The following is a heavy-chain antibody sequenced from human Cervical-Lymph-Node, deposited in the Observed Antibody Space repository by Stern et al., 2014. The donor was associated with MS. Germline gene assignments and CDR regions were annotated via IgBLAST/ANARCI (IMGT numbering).Heavy chain of an antibody. CDR2: ISWNSGNI. CDR1: GFTFDDYA. V-gene: IGHV3-9*01. D-gene: IGHD2-15*01. Sequence: EVQLEESGGGLVQPGRSLRLSCAASGFTFDDYAMHWVRQAPGKGLEWVSGISWNSGNIGYVDSVKGRFTISRDNAKNSLYLQMNSLRAEDTALYYCAKDINLRGTYYFDYWGQGTLVTVSS. CDR3: AKDINLRGTYYFDY. J-gene: IGHJ4*02.